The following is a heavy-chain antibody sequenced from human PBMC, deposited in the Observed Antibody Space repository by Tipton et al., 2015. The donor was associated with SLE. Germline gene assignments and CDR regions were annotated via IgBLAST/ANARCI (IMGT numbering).Heavy chain of an antibody. V-gene: IGHV4-4*07. CDR2: IYTNENT. D-gene: IGHD3-9*01. CDR3: ARDLRYFDWLSKGADAFDI. CDR1: GGSISSYY. J-gene: IGHJ3*02. Sequence: TLSLTCTVSGGSISSYYWSWIRQPAGGGLEWIGRIYTNENTNYNPPLKSRVTMSVDTSKNQFSLKLSSVTAADTAVYYCARDLRYFDWLSKGADAFDIWGQGTMVTVSS.